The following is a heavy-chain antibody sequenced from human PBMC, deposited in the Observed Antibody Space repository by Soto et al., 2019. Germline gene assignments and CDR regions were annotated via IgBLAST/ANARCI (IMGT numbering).Heavy chain of an antibody. Sequence: GGSLRLSCAASGFTFSSYGMGWVRQAPGKGLEWVSAISGSGGSTYYADSVKGRFTISRDNSKNTLYLQMNSLRAEDTAVYYCAKEVKVLRSFDWLGPDYWGQGTLVTVSS. V-gene: IGHV3-23*01. D-gene: IGHD3-9*01. CDR1: GFTFSSYG. J-gene: IGHJ4*02. CDR3: AKEVKVLRSFDWLGPDY. CDR2: ISGSGGST.